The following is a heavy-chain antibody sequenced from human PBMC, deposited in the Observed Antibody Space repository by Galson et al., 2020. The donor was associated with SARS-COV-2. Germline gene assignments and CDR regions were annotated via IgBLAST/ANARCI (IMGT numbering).Heavy chain of an antibody. CDR2: ISGSGGST. D-gene: IGHD3-9*01. J-gene: IGHJ2*01. V-gene: IGHV3-23*01. Sequence: GESLKISCAASGFTFSSYAMSWVRQAPGKGLEWVSAISGSGGSTYYADSVKGRFTISRDNSKNTLYLQMNSLRAEDTAVYYCALWGYDILTGGDWYFDLWGRGTLVTVSS. CDR3: ALWGYDILTGGDWYFDL. CDR1: GFTFSSYA.